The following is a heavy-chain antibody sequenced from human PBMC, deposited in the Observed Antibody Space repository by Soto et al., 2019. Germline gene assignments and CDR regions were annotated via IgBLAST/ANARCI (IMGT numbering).Heavy chain of an antibody. CDR1: GGTLSSYA. CDR3: ARESGSRALPY. CDR2: VIPIFGTA. Sequence: QVQLVQSGAEVKKPGSSVKVSCKASGGTLSSYAISWVRQAPGQGLEWMGGVIPIFGTANDAQKFQARVTITADESTSTVYRELSSLRSADTAVCFWARESGSRALPYWGQGTLVTVSA. V-gene: IGHV1-69*01. J-gene: IGHJ4*02. D-gene: IGHD2-2*01.